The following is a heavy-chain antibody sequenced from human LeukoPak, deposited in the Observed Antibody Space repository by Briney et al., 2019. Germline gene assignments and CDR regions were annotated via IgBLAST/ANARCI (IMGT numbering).Heavy chain of an antibody. J-gene: IGHJ4*02. D-gene: IGHD3-10*01. Sequence: GASVKVSCKASGYTFTDYYMHWVQQAPGKGLEWMGRVDPEDGETIYAEKFQDRVTINADTSTDTAYMELSSLRSEDTAVYYCATGPDGFGENMSFDYWGQGTLVTVSS. V-gene: IGHV1-69-2*01. CDR3: ATGPDGFGENMSFDY. CDR1: GYTFTDYY. CDR2: VDPEDGET.